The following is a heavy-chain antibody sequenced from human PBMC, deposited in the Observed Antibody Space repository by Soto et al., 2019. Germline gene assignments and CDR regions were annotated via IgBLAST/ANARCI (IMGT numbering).Heavy chain of an antibody. V-gene: IGHV1-18*01. J-gene: IGHJ4*02. D-gene: IGHD1-1*01. Sequence: QVHLVQSGAEVKKPGASVKVSCKASGYTFTSYGITWVRQAPGQGLEWMGWISAHNANTDYAQKLQGRVIVTRDTSTSTAYMELRSLISDDTAVYDCARGRYGDYWGQGALVTVSS. CDR3: ARGRYGDY. CDR2: ISAHNANT. CDR1: GYTFTSYG.